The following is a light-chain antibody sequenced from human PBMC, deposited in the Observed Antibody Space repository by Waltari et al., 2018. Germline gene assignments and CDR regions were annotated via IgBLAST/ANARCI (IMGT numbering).Light chain of an antibody. Sequence: EIVLTQSPGTLSLSPGERATLSCRASQSFSGSYLAWYPQKPAQAPRLLIYGASSRATGIPDRFSGSGSGTDFTLTISTLEPEDFAVYFCQQYGSSPTFGGGTKVEIK. V-gene: IGKV3-20*01. CDR1: QSFSGSY. CDR3: QQYGSSPT. CDR2: GAS. J-gene: IGKJ4*01.